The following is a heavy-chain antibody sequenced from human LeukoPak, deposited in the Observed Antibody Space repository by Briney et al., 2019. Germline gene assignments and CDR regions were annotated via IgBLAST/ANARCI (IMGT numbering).Heavy chain of an antibody. V-gene: IGHV4-39*01. D-gene: IGHD3-10*01. Sequence: SETLSLTCTVSGGSISSNNYYWGWIRQPPGKGLEWIGNIYNSGSTYYSPSLRSRVTISVDTSKNQFSLKLSSVTAADTAVYYCARRGGSGRSFDYWGQGILVTVSS. J-gene: IGHJ4*02. CDR1: GGSISSNNYY. CDR2: IYNSGST. CDR3: ARRGGSGRSFDY.